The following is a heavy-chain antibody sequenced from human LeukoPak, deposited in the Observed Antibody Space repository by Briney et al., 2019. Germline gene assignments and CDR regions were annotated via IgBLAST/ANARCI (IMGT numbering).Heavy chain of an antibody. J-gene: IGHJ4*02. CDR1: GFTFNSYW. Sequence: GGSLRVSCAASGFTFNSYWMTWVRQAPGKGLEWVANIKQDGSVKYYVDSVKGRFTISRDNAKNSVYLQMNSLRAEDTAVYYCARIGYSSSSLDYWGQGTLDTVSS. CDR2: IKQDGSVK. CDR3: ARIGYSSSSLDY. V-gene: IGHV3-7*01. D-gene: IGHD6-6*01.